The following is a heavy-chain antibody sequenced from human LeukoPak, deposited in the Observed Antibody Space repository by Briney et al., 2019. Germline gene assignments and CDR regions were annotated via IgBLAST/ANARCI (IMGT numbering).Heavy chain of an antibody. D-gene: IGHD6-13*01. CDR3: SRSQASAAAAYFDY. CDR1: GYTLSEFG. V-gene: IGHV1-18*01. J-gene: IGHJ4*02. CDR2: ISAYNGET. Sequence: GASVKVSCKASGYTLSEFGIRWVRQAPGKGLEWIGWISAYNGETNYAQTLQGRVTLTTDTSTSTAYMERRSLRSEDTAVYYWSRSQASAAAAYFDYWGQGTLVTVSS.